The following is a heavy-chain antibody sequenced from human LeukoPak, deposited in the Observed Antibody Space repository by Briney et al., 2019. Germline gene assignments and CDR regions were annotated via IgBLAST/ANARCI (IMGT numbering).Heavy chain of an antibody. CDR2: IYYSGTT. CDR3: ARGATVGATLGDWFDP. Sequence: SETLSLTCTVSGGSISSSSYYWGWIRQPPGKGLEWIGSIYYSGTTYYNASLKSRVTISVDTSKNQFSLKLSSVTAADTAVYYCARGATVGATLGDWFDPWGQGTLVTVSS. J-gene: IGHJ5*02. V-gene: IGHV4-39*07. CDR1: GGSISSSSYY. D-gene: IGHD1-26*01.